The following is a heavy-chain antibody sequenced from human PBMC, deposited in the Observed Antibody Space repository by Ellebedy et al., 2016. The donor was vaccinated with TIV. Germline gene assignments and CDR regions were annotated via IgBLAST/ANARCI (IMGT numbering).Heavy chain of an antibody. CDR1: GFTFSSYS. CDR2: ITSSGDNT. D-gene: IGHD6-13*01. Sequence: GESLKISCAASGFTFSSYSMSWVRQAPGKGPQWVATITSSGDNTYYADSVKGRFTISRDNSENTLFLQMNSLRAEDTAVYYCAKNAGSSRWYYFDYWGQGTLVTVSS. V-gene: IGHV3-23*01. CDR3: AKNAGSSRWYYFDY. J-gene: IGHJ4*02.